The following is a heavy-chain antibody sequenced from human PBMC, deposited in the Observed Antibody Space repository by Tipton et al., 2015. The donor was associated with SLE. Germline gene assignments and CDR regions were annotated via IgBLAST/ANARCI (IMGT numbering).Heavy chain of an antibody. CDR1: GFTFDDYG. D-gene: IGHD6-6*01. CDR3: TSLDHIAARRAY. Sequence: SLRLSCAASGFTFDDYGMSWVRQAPGKGLEWVSGINWNGGSTGYADSVKGRFTISRDNAKNSLYLQMNSLKTEDTAVYYCTSLDHIAARRAYWGQGTLVTVSS. CDR2: INWNGGST. V-gene: IGHV3-20*04. J-gene: IGHJ4*02.